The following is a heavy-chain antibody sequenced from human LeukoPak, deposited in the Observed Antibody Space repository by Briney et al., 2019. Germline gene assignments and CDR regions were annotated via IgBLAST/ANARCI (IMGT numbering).Heavy chain of an antibody. Sequence: GGSLRLSWATSGFIFSHHGMNWVRQAPGKGLEWVSGIRADAVTTYYADSVKGRFIISRDNSKNTVYLQMNSLSAEDAAVYYCVKDDGWVQYANWGQGTLVTVSS. CDR1: GFIFSHHG. V-gene: IGHV3-23*01. CDR2: IRADAVTT. CDR3: VKDDGWVQYAN. J-gene: IGHJ4*02. D-gene: IGHD5-24*01.